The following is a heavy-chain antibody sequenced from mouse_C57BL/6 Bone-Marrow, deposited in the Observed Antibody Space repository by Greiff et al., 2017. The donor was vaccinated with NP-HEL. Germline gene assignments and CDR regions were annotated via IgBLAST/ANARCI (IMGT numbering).Heavy chain of an antibody. CDR2: INPGSGGT. Sequence: VKLMESGAELVRPGTSVKVSCKASGYAFTNYLIEWVKQRPGQGLEWIGVINPGSGGTKYNEKFKGKATLTADKSSSTGYMQLSSLTSEDSAVYFCARDGYYGFAYWGQGTLVTVAA. D-gene: IGHD2-3*01. J-gene: IGHJ3*01. CDR3: ARDGYYGFAY. CDR1: GYAFTNYL. V-gene: IGHV1-54*01.